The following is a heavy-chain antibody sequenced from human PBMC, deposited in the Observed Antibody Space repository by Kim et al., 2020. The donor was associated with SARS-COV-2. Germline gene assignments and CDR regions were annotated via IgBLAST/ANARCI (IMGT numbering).Heavy chain of an antibody. V-gene: IGHV3-23*01. D-gene: IGHD3-22*01. Sequence: GGSLRLSCAASGFTFSSYAMSWVRQAPGKGLEWVSAISGSGGSTYYADSVKGRFTISRDNSKNTLYLQMNSLRAEDTAVYYCAKVPPMADSSGVLPLWEWGQGTLVTVSS. CDR1: GFTFSSYA. CDR2: ISGSGGST. CDR3: AKVPPMADSSGVLPLWE. J-gene: IGHJ4*02.